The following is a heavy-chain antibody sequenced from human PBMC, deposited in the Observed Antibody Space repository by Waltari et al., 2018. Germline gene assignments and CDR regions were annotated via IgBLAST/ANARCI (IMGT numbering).Heavy chain of an antibody. J-gene: IGHJ4*02. CDR2: IYHSGST. CDR1: GYSISSGYY. CDR3: ARLGTRHIFTGYTYFDY. D-gene: IGHD3-9*01. Sequence: QVQLQESGPGLVKPSETLSVTCAVSGYSISSGYYWGWIRQPLGKWLEWIGRIYHSGSTYYSPSVNIRVTISVDTSKNQFSLKMTSVTAADTAVYYCARLGTRHIFTGYTYFDYWGQGTLVTVSS. V-gene: IGHV4-38-2*01.